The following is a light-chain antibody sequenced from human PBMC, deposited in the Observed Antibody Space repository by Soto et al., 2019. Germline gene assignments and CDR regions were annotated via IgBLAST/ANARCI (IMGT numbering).Light chain of an antibody. CDR3: QQSYSTPYT. CDR1: QSIAIY. CDR2: AAS. V-gene: IGKV1-39*01. Sequence: DIRVTQSPSSLSASVGDRVTITCRASQSIAIYLNWYQQLPGKAPKLLIYAASSLQSGVPSRFSGSGSGTDFTLTISSLQPEDFATYYCQQSYSTPYTFGQETKLEIK. J-gene: IGKJ2*01.